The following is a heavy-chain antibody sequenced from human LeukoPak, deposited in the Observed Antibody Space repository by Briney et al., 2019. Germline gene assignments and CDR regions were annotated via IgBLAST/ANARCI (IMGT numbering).Heavy chain of an antibody. CDR3: ARASRLGDLSLGY. CDR1: GGSFSGYY. V-gene: IGHV4-34*01. D-gene: IGHD3-16*02. J-gene: IGHJ4*02. CDR2: ITHSGST. Sequence: SETLSLTCAVYGGSFSGYYWSWIRQPPGKGLEWIGEITHSGSTNYNPSLKSRVTISVDTSKNQFSLKLSSVTAADTAVYYCARASRLGDLSLGYWGQGTLVTVSS.